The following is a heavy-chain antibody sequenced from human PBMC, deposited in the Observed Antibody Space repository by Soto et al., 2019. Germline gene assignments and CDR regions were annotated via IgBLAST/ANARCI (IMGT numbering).Heavy chain of an antibody. D-gene: IGHD6-13*01. CDR2: IYYSGST. V-gene: IGHV4-31*03. CDR3: ARFISDSSSWSSWFDP. Sequence: QVQLQESGPGLVKPSQTLSLTCTVSGGSISSGGYYWSWIRQHPGKGLEWIGYIYYSGSTYYNPSLKSRVTISVDASNNQFSLKLRSVTAADTAVYYCARFISDSSSWSSWFDPWGQGTLVTVSS. CDR1: GGSISSGGYY. J-gene: IGHJ5*02.